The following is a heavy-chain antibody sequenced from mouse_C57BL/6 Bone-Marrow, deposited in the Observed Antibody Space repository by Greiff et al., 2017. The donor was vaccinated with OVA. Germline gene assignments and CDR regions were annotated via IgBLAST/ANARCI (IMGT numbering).Heavy chain of an antibody. Sequence: EVKLQESGAELVRPGASVKLSCTASGFTIKDDYMHWVKQRPEQGLEWIGWIDPENGDTEYASKFQGKATITADTSSNTAYLQLSSLPSEDTAVDYCTSYGNFDYWGQGTTLTVSS. CDR1: GFTIKDDY. D-gene: IGHD2-1*01. CDR2: IDPENGDT. CDR3: TSYGNFDY. J-gene: IGHJ2*01. V-gene: IGHV14-4*01.